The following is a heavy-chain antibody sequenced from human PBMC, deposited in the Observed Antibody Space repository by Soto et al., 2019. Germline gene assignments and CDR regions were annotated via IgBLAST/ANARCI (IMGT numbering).Heavy chain of an antibody. CDR2: IYPGDSDA. V-gene: IGHV5-51*01. CDR3: ARSRITGTTWSFDK. Sequence: GESLKISCKASGYSFTNYWIGWVRQMPGKGLEWMAIIYPGDSDARYRPSFQGQVTISADKSINTAYLQWSSLKASDTAMYYCARSRITGTTWSFDKCGQGTMVTVYS. D-gene: IGHD1-20*01. J-gene: IGHJ4*02. CDR1: GYSFTNYW.